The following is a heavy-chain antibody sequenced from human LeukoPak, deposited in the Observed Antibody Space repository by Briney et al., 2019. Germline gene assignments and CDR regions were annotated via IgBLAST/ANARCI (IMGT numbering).Heavy chain of an antibody. D-gene: IGHD5-18*01. J-gene: IGHJ4*02. Sequence: ASVKVSCKASGYTFFYYGVTWVRQVPGQGLEWMGWISVDNGKTNYAQKLQGRVTLTTDISTSTAYMELRSLRSDDTAVYYCAREFNTAMGKYYFDYWGQGTLVTVSS. V-gene: IGHV1-18*01. CDR3: AREFNTAMGKYYFDY. CDR1: GYTFFYYG. CDR2: ISVDNGKT.